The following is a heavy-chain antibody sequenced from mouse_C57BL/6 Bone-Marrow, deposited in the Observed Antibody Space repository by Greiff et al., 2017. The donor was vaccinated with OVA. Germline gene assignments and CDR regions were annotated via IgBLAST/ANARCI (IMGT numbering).Heavy chain of an antibody. CDR3: ARGDTTVVGYFDV. Sequence: QVQLKQSGAELARPGASVKLSCKASGYTFTSYGISWVKQRTGQGLEWIGEIYPRSGNTYYNEKFKGKATLTADKSSSTAYMELRSLTSEDSAVYFCARGDTTVVGYFDVWGTGTTVTVSS. CDR1: GYTFTSYG. CDR2: IYPRSGNT. J-gene: IGHJ1*03. V-gene: IGHV1-81*01. D-gene: IGHD1-1*01.